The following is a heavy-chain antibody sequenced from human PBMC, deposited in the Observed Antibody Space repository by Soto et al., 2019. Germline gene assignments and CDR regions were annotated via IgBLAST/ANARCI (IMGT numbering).Heavy chain of an antibody. CDR2: IIPIFGTA. CDR3: AIEYSSSSAHYYYYYGMDV. V-gene: IGHV1-69*13. CDR1: GGTFSSYA. J-gene: IGHJ6*02. D-gene: IGHD6-6*01. Sequence: SVKVSCKASGGTFSSYAISWVRQAPGQGLEWMGGIIPIFGTANYAQKFQGRVTITADESTSTAYMELSSLRSEDTAVYYCAIEYSSSSAHYYYYYGMDVWGQGTTVTVS.